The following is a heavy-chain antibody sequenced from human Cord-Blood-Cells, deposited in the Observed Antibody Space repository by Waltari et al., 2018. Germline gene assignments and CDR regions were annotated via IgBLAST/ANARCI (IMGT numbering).Heavy chain of an antibody. J-gene: IGHJ4*02. Sequence: HMPLVQSEPEVRKPGTSVKVSSKAYGFSLTSHAVRCVRQARGQRLEWIGWIVVGSGNTNYAQKFQERVTITRDMSTSTAYMELSSLRSEDTAVYYCAASRFYTDFWSGPDYWGQGTLVTVSS. CDR1: GFSLTSHA. CDR3: AASRFYTDFWSGPDY. CDR2: IVVGSGNT. V-gene: IGHV1-58*01. D-gene: IGHD3-3*01.